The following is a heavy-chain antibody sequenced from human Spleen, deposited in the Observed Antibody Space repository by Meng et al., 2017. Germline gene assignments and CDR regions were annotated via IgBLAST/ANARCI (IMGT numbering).Heavy chain of an antibody. V-gene: IGHV1-2*06. D-gene: IGHD6-25*01. Sequence: GHLVQCGAEVMKPGSWVKFSCKALGGIFSNYVIGWVRQAPGQGLEWMGRINPKRGDTHYAQKFQARVTMTGDTSISTAYMELSGLRSDDTAMYYCARDEDISAAGKLFGDYWGQGTLVTVSS. J-gene: IGHJ4*02. CDR3: ARDEDISAAGKLFGDY. CDR1: GGIFSNYV. CDR2: INPKRGDT.